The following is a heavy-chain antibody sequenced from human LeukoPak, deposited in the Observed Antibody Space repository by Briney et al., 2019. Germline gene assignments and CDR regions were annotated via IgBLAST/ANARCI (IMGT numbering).Heavy chain of an antibody. Sequence: GGSLRLSCAASGFTFSSYNMHWVRQATGKGLEWVSSISTASDPYYRGSVKGRFTLSRENAKNSLYLEMNRLRAGEPAVYYCGRVDSYGGSYWGQGTMVTVCS. CDR1: GFTFSSYN. CDR3: GRVDSYGGSY. J-gene: IGHJ4*02. V-gene: IGHV3-13*05. D-gene: IGHD5-18*01. CDR2: ISTASDP.